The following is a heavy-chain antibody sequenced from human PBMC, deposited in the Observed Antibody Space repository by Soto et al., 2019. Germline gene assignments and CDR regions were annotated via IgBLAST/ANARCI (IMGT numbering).Heavy chain of an antibody. V-gene: IGHV4-31*03. D-gene: IGHD3-9*01. CDR1: GGSISSGGYY. CDR2: IYYSGST. J-gene: IGHJ4*02. CDR3: ARVPSYYDILTGYYSGPFDY. Sequence: SETLSLTCTVSGGSISSGGYYWSWIRQHPGKGLEWIGYIYYSGSTYYNPSLKSRVTISVDTSKNQFPLKLSSVTAADTAVYCCARVPSYYDILTGYYSGPFDYWGQGTLVTVSS.